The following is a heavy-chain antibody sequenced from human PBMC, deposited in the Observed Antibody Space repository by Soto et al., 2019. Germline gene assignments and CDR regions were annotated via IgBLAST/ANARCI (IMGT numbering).Heavy chain of an antibody. Sequence: GGSLRLSCAASGFTFSNYAMSWVRQAPGKGLEWVSIISGSGDSPCYADSVKGRFTISRDNSRNTLYLQMNSLRAGDTAVYYCARVTGSSSSVVRGGLYYYYGMDVWGQGTTVTVSS. V-gene: IGHV3-23*01. D-gene: IGHD6-6*01. CDR2: ISGSGDSP. CDR3: ARVTGSSSSVVRGGLYYYYGMDV. J-gene: IGHJ6*02. CDR1: GFTFSNYA.